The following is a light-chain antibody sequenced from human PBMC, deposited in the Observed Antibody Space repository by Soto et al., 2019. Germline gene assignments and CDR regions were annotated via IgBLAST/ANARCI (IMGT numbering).Light chain of an antibody. Sequence: DIVMTQTPLSLPVTPGEPASISCRSSQSLLYSDDGNTYLDWFLQKPGQSPQLLIYTVSYRASGVPDRFSGRGSGTDFTLKISRVEAEDVGIYYCMQRVEFPWTFGQGTKVEI. CDR1: QSLLYSDDGNTY. CDR2: TVS. CDR3: MQRVEFPWT. J-gene: IGKJ1*01. V-gene: IGKV2-40*01.